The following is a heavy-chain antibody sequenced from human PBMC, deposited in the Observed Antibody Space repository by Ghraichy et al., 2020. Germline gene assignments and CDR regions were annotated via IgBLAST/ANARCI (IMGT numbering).Heavy chain of an antibody. CDR2: IYPSRST. D-gene: IGHD1-1*01. J-gene: IGHJ5*02. V-gene: IGHV4-4*07. Sequence: SQTLSLTCTVSGDSISLSLYWTWIRRAAGKGLEWIGRIYPSRSTNYNPSLKRRVTMSLDTSKNQFSLNLSSVTAADTAVNYCASGFWTWGQVTLVTVSS. CDR1: GDSISLSLY. CDR3: ASGFWT.